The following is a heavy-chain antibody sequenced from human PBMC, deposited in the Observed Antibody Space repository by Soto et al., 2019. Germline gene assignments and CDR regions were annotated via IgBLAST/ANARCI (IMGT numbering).Heavy chain of an antibody. V-gene: IGHV1-69*02. CDR1: GGTFSSYT. Sequence: SVKVSCKASGGTFSSYTISWVRQDPGQGLEWMGRIIPILGIANYAQKFQGRVTITADKSTSTAYMELSSLRSEDTAVYYCARVGISHPLDMDVWGKGTTVTVSS. D-gene: IGHD2-15*01. CDR2: IIPILGIA. J-gene: IGHJ6*03. CDR3: ARVGISHPLDMDV.